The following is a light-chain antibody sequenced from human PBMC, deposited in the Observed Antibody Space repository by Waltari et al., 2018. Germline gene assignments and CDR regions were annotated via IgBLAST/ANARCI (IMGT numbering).Light chain of an antibody. J-gene: IGKJ2*01. CDR3: QQYTTYPYT. V-gene: IGKV1-5*03. Sequence: DIQLTQSPSTLSASVGDRVTITFRASQSFSRWLASYQQKPGKAPKLLIQLVSILESGVPSRFSGSGSGTEFPLTISSLQPEDFATYSCQQYTTYPYTFGQGTKLEVK. CDR1: QSFSRW. CDR2: LVS.